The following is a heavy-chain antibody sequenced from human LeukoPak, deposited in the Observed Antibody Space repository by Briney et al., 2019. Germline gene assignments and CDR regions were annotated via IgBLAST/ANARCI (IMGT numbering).Heavy chain of an antibody. CDR3: ARKENGNYPFDN. CDR2: ISGSGGFT. D-gene: IGHD1-7*01. CDR1: GFSFSSYA. J-gene: IGHJ4*02. Sequence: GGSLRLSCAASGFSFSSYAMTWVRQAPGKGLEWVSGISGSGGFTNYAVSVKGRFTISRDNSKNTLYLQMNSLRVDDTAVYYCARKENGNYPFDNWGQGTLVPVSS. V-gene: IGHV3-23*01.